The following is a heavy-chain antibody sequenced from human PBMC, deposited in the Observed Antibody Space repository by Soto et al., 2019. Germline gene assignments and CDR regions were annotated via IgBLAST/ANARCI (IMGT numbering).Heavy chain of an antibody. Sequence: QVQLVQSGAEVKKPGASVKVSCSAVVGSFSSYAISWVRQSPGQGLEWMGGIILMTGTANYPQKFRGRATSSADESTSTAYMDLTRLRAADTAVYYCARDGYVALLGTGGMDVWGHVTTVTVSS. CDR2: IILMTGTA. CDR1: VGSFSSYA. CDR3: ARDGYVALLGTGGMDV. J-gene: IGHJ6*02. V-gene: IGHV1-69*01. D-gene: IGHD1-1*01.